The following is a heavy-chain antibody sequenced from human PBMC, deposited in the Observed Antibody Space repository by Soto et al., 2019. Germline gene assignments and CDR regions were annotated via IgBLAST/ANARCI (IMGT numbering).Heavy chain of an antibody. D-gene: IGHD3-16*02. CDR2: INVGDDKT. CDR1: GKSFDNFA. CDR3: ARAKYDYIWGSYHPFDQ. J-gene: IGHJ4*02. V-gene: IGHV1-3*01. Sequence: QVQLVQSGAEVKKPGASVRLSCKVSGKSFDNFAVHWVRQPPGQRPEGMGRINVGDDKTKYSEKFQGRVIVSYDTSATTAYMELRALSSEDTAVYYCARAKYDYIWGSYHPFDQWAQGAQVTVAS.